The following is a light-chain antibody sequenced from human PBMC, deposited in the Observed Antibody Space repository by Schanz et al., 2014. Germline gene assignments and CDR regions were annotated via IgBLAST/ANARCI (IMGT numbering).Light chain of an antibody. V-gene: IGLV2-14*01. CDR3: SSYTSSNTLEV. Sequence: QSALTQPASVSGSPGQSITISCTGISSDVGGYNYVSWYQQYPGKAPKLLIYDVSNRPSGVSNRFSGSKSGNTASLTISGLQAEDEADYYCSSYTSSNTLEVFGGGTKLTVL. CDR2: DVS. CDR1: SSDVGGYNY. J-gene: IGLJ3*02.